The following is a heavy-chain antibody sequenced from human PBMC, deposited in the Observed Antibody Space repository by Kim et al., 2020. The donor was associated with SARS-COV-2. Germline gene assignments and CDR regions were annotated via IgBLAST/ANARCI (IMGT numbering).Heavy chain of an antibody. Sequence: SETLSLTCTVSGGSISSSSYYWGWIRQPPGKGLEWIGSIYYSGSTYYNPSLKSRVTISVDTSKNQFSLKLSSVTAADTAVYYCARLAPQLPSDYWGQGTLVTVSS. V-gene: IGHV4-39*01. CDR1: GGSISSSSYY. D-gene: IGHD3-10*01. CDR2: IYYSGST. CDR3: ARLAPQLPSDY. J-gene: IGHJ4*02.